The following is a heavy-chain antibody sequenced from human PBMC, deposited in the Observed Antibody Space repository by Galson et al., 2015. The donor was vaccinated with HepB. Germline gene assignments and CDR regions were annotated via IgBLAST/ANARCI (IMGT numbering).Heavy chain of an antibody. CDR3: AKSGILWFGERGYFDY. D-gene: IGHD3-10*01. CDR1: GFTSRDLA. V-gene: IGHV3-9*02. CDR2: IYWNGARV. Sequence: SLRLSCAASGFTSRDLAMHWVRQPPGKGLEWVGGIYWNGARVDYADSVKGRFTISRDNAKNSLYLQMNSLRAEDTAVYYCAKSGILWFGERGYFDYWGQGTLVTVSS. J-gene: IGHJ4*02.